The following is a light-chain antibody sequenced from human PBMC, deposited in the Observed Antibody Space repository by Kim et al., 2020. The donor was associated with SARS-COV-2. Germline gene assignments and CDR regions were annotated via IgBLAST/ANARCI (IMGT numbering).Light chain of an antibody. CDR3: GAWDTSLSAGV. J-gene: IGLJ2*01. V-gene: IGLV1-51*01. CDR1: SSNIGNDY. CDR2: ATN. Sequence: GQKGTIACSGSSSNIGNDYVSWYQQLLGTAPNLLIYATNKRPSGIPDRFSGSKSGTSATLDISELQTGDEADYYCGAWDTSLSAGVFGGGTQLTVL.